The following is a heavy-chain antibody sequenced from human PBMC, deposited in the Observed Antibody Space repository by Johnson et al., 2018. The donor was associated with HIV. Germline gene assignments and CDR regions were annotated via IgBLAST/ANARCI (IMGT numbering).Heavy chain of an antibody. CDR3: AKGDTSGYYVAFDI. D-gene: IGHD3-22*01. Sequence: MLLVESGGGLVQPGGSLRLSCAASGFTFSSYWMSWVRQAPGKGLEWVANIKQDGSEKYYVDSVKGRFTISRDNAKNSLYLQMNSLRAEDTAVYYCAKGDTSGYYVAFDIWGQGTMVTVSS. V-gene: IGHV3-7*04. CDR2: IKQDGSEK. CDR1: GFTFSSYW. J-gene: IGHJ3*02.